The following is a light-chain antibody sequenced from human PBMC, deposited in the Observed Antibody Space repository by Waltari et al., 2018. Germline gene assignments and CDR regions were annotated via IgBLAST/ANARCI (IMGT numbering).Light chain of an antibody. V-gene: IGKV3-20*01. CDR3: QQYDTSPGT. CDR2: GAL. CDR1: QSLTVAY. J-gene: IGKJ2*01. Sequence: EIVLTQSPVTLSLSPGEQAILTCRASQSLTVAYVAWYQHKSGQAPRLLIYGALYRAADIPDRFSGSGSGTDFTLTITRLEPDDFAVYYCQQYDTSPGTFGQGTRLEMK.